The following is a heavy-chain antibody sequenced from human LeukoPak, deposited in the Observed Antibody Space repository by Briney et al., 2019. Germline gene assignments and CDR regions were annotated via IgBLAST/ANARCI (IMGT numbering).Heavy chain of an antibody. V-gene: IGHV3-48*03. CDR2: ISSSGGTI. CDR3: ARSAGMDV. Sequence: GGSLRLSCAASGFSFSSYEMIWVRQAPGKGLEWVSYISSSGGTIYYADSVKGRFTISRDNATNSLYLQMNSLGAEDTAVYYCARSAGMDVWGQGTTVIVSS. J-gene: IGHJ6*02. D-gene: IGHD6-13*01. CDR1: GFSFSSYE.